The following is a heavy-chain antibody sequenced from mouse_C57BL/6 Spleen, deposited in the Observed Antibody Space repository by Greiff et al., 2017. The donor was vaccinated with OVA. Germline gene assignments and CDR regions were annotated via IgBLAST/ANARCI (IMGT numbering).Heavy chain of an antibody. CDR2: INPNNGGT. Sequence: EVQLQQSGPELVKPGASVKISCKASGYTFTDYYMNWVKQSHGKSLEWIGDINPNNGGTSYNQKFKGKATLTVDKSSSTAYMALRSLTSEDSAVYYCARGRYDYDAMDYWGQGTSFTVSS. J-gene: IGHJ4*01. V-gene: IGHV1-26*01. CDR1: GYTFTDYY. CDR3: ARGRYDYDAMDY.